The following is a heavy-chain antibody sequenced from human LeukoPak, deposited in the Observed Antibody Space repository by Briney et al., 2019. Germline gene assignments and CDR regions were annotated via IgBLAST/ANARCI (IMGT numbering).Heavy chain of an antibody. CDR1: GFTFSSYG. D-gene: IGHD3-16*02. V-gene: IGHV3-33*01. CDR2: IWYDGSNK. CDR3: ARGSLSPHIYFDY. J-gene: IGHJ4*02. Sequence: SGGSLRLSCAASGFTFSSYGMHWVRQAPGKGLEWVAVIWYDGSNKYYADSVKGRFTISRDNSKNTLYLQMNSLRAEDTAVYYCARGSLSPHIYFDYRGQGTLVTVSS.